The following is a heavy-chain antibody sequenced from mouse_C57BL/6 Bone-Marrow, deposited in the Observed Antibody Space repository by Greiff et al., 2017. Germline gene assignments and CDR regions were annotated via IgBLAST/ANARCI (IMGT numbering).Heavy chain of an antibody. Sequence: QVQLQQPGAELVKPGASVKLSCKASGYTFTSYWMQWVKQRPGQGLEWIGEIDPSDSYTNYNQKFKGKATLTVDTSSSTAYMQLSSLTSEDSAVYYCAREGDYPRIDYWGQGTTLTVSS. CDR1: GYTFTSYW. D-gene: IGHD2-4*01. CDR2: IDPSDSYT. J-gene: IGHJ2*01. CDR3: AREGDYPRIDY. V-gene: IGHV1-50*01.